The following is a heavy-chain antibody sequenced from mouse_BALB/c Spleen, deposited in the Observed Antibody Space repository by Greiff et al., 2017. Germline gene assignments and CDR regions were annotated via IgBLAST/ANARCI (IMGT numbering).Heavy chain of an antibody. V-gene: IGHV2-2*02. CDR3: ARKNYGSSSWFAY. CDR1: GFSLTSYG. J-gene: IGHJ3*01. Sequence: VKLVESGPGLVQPSQSLSITCTVSGFSLTSYGVHWVRQSPGKGLEWLGVIWSGGSTDYNAAFISRLSISKDNSKSQVFFKMNSLQANDTAIYYCARKNYGSSSWFAYWGQGTLVTVSA. CDR2: IWSGGST. D-gene: IGHD1-1*01.